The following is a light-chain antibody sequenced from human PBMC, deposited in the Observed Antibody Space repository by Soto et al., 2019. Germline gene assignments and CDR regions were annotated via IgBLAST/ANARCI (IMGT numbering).Light chain of an antibody. Sequence: EIVLTQSPGTLSLSPGERATLSCRASQSVSRSYLAWYQQKPGQAPRHLIYGASSRATGIPDRFSGSGSGTDFPLPISRLDPEDFAVYYCQQYGGSPWTFGQGNKVEIK. V-gene: IGKV3-20*01. J-gene: IGKJ1*01. CDR2: GAS. CDR3: QQYGGSPWT. CDR1: QSVSRSY.